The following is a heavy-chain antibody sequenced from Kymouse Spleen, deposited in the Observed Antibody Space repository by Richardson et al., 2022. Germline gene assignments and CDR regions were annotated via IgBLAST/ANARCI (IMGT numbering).Heavy chain of an antibody. CDR2: ISWNSGSI. Sequence: EVQLVESGGGLVQPGRSLRLSCAASGFTFDDYAMHWVRQAPGKGLEWVSGISWNSGSIGYADSVKGRFTISRDNAKNSLYLQMNSLRAEDTALYYCAKDSRYYDILTGFYYYYGMDVWGQGTTVTVSS. CDR3: AKDSRYYDILTGFYYYYGMDV. V-gene: IGHV3-9*01. CDR1: GFTFDDYA. D-gene: IGHD3-9*01. J-gene: IGHJ6*02.